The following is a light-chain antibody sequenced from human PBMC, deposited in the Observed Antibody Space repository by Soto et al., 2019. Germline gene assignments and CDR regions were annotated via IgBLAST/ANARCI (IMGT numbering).Light chain of an antibody. CDR1: QTISSW. CDR3: QHYNSYAEA. J-gene: IGKJ1*01. Sequence: DIQMTQSPSTLSGSVGDRVTITCRASQTISSWLAWYQQKPGKAPKLLIYKASTLKSGVPSRFSSSGSGTEFTLHIGSLQPDEFATYYCQHYNSYAEAFGQGTKVELK. V-gene: IGKV1-5*03. CDR2: KAS.